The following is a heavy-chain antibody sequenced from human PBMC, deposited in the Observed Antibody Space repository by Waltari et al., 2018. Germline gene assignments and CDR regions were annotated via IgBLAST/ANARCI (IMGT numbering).Heavy chain of an antibody. Sequence: QVQLQQWGAGLLKPSETLSLTFAVYGGSFSGYYWSWIRQPPGQGLEWIGEINHSGSTNYNPSLKSRVTISVDTSKNQFSLKLSSVTAADTAVYYCARGTHTMVRDRRARAFDIWGQGTMVTVSS. CDR1: GGSFSGYY. CDR2: INHSGST. CDR3: ARGTHTMVRDRRARAFDI. V-gene: IGHV4-34*01. J-gene: IGHJ3*02. D-gene: IGHD3-10*01.